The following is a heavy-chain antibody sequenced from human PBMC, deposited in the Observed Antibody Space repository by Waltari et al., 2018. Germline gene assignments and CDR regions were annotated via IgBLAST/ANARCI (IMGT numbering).Heavy chain of an antibody. V-gene: IGHV3-7*01. Sequence: EVQLVESGGGLVQPGGSLTLSCVASGFTFSSYWMSWVRQAPGKGLEWVANIKHDGSEKYYVDSVKGRFTISRDNAKNSLHLQMNGLRAEDTAVYYCAIGIPGRLAPLDYWGQGALVTVSS. D-gene: IGHD1-1*01. J-gene: IGHJ4*02. CDR2: IKHDGSEK. CDR3: AIGIPGRLAPLDY. CDR1: GFTFSSYW.